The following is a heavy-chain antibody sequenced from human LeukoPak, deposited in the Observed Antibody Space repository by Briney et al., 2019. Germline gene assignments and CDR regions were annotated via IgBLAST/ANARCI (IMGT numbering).Heavy chain of an antibody. CDR2: IQPDGIQK. CDR3: ARDGAGYCSGGSCPNSFDC. V-gene: IGHV3-7*01. CDR1: GFTFSSYS. J-gene: IGHJ4*02. Sequence: PGGSLRLSCAASGFTFSSYSMSWVRQAPGKGLEWVATIQPDGIQKYYVVSVKARFTISRDNAETSVYMQMISLRAEDTAVYYCARDGAGYCSGGSCPNSFDCWGQGTLVTVSS. D-gene: IGHD2-15*01.